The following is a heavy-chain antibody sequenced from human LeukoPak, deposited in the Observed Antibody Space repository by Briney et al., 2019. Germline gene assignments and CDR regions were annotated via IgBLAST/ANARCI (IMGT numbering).Heavy chain of an antibody. CDR3: ASNIAVSLDGFDP. D-gene: IGHD6-19*01. V-gene: IGHV1-2*02. Sequence: ASVRVSCKGSGYTFTNYYIHWVRQAPGQGLVWMGRVNPRSGDTRYAHGFEGRVFMTRDTSISTAFMEVRGLRPDDTAVYFCASNIAVSLDGFDPWGQGTLVTVSS. CDR2: VNPRSGDT. J-gene: IGHJ5*02. CDR1: GYTFTNYY.